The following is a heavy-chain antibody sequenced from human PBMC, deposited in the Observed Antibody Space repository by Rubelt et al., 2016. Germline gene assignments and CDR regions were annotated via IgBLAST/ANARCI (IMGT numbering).Heavy chain of an antibody. CDR2: IWYDGSNK. D-gene: IGHD6-19*01. CDR3: AKTGNSGWPFFDY. Sequence: GLEWVAVIWYDGSNKYYADSVKGRFTISRDNSKNTLYLQMNSLRAEDTAVYYCAKTGNSGWPFFDYWGQGTLVTVSS. J-gene: IGHJ4*02. V-gene: IGHV3-33*06.